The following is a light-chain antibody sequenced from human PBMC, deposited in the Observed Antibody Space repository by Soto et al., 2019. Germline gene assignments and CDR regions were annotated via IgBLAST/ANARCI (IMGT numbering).Light chain of an antibody. CDR3: GSFAASNNLL. V-gene: IGLV2-8*01. J-gene: IGLJ2*01. CDR1: GSDVGGYNY. Sequence: QSALTQPPSASGSPGQSVTISCTGTGSDVGGYNYVSWYQQHPGKAPQLVIFDVSMRPSGVPDRFSGSKSGNTASLTGSGLQAEDEADYYCGSFAASNNLLFGRGTQLTVL. CDR2: DVS.